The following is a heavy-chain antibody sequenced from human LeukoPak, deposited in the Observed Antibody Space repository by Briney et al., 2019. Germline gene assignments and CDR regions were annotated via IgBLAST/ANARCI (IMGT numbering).Heavy chain of an antibody. CDR2: INPNSGGT. V-gene: IGHV1-2*02. Sequence: ASVKVSCKASGYTFTGYYMHWVRQAPGQGLEWMGWINPNSGGTNYAQKFQGRVTMTRDTSISTAYMELSRLRSDDTAVYYCARSYPMVRLYYFDYWGQGTLVTVSS. D-gene: IGHD3-10*01. CDR1: GYTFTGYY. J-gene: IGHJ4*02. CDR3: ARSYPMVRLYYFDY.